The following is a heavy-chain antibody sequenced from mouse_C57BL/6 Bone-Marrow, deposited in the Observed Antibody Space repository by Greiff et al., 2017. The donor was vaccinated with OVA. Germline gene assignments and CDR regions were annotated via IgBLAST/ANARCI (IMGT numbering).Heavy chain of an antibody. CDR3: ARHEDGYYASYFDY. D-gene: IGHD2-3*01. V-gene: IGHV1-82*01. CDR2: IYPGDGDT. Sequence: QVQLKESGPELVKPGASVKISCKASGYAFSSSWMNWVKQRPGKGLEWIGRIYPGDGDTNYNGKFKGKATLTADKSSRTTYMQLSSLTSEDSAVYVCARHEDGYYASYFDYWGQGTTLTVSS. J-gene: IGHJ2*01. CDR1: GYAFSSSW.